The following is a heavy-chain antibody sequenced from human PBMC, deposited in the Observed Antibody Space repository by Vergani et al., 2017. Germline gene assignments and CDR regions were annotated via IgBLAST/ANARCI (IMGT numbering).Heavy chain of an antibody. Sequence: QLQLQESGSGLVKPSQTLSLTCAVSGGSISSGGYYWSWIRQPAGKGLEWIGRIYTSGSTNYNPSLKSRVTISVDTSKNQFSLKLSSVTAADTAVYYCAGGSALYYDFWSGYYPQFDYWGQGTLVTVSS. J-gene: IGHJ4*02. CDR2: IYTSGST. V-gene: IGHV4-61*02. CDR3: AGGSALYYDFWSGYYPQFDY. CDR1: GGSISSGGYY. D-gene: IGHD3-3*01.